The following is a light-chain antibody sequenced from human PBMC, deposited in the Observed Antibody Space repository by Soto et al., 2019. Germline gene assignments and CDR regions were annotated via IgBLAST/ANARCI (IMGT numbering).Light chain of an antibody. CDR1: QVISNY. CDR2: DAS. V-gene: IGKV1-33*01. CDR3: QQYDNLPYT. Sequence: DIQMTQSPSSLSASVGDRVTITCQASQVISNYLNWYQQKPGKAPKLLIYDASNLETGVPSRFSGSGSGTDFTFTISSLQPVDIATYYCQQYDNLPYTFGQGTKLEIK. J-gene: IGKJ2*01.